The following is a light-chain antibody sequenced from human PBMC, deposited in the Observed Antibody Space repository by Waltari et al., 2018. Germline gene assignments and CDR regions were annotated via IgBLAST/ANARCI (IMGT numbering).Light chain of an antibody. Sequence: DIQMTQSPSTLSASVGDRVTITCRASQSISSGLAWYQQKPGKAPKLLIYDASSLESGVPSRFSGSGSGTEFTLTISSLQPDDFATYYCQQYNSYSPVFGQGTKVEIK. CDR2: DAS. CDR1: QSISSG. J-gene: IGKJ1*01. CDR3: QQYNSYSPV. V-gene: IGKV1-5*01.